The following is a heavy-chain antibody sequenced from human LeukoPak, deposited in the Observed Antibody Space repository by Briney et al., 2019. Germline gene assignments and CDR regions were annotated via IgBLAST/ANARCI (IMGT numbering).Heavy chain of an antibody. CDR1: GYTFTGYY. CDR2: INPNSGGT. Sequence: ASVKVSCKASGYTFTGYYMHWVRQAPGQGLEWMGWINPNSGGTNYAQKLQGRVTMTRDTSISTAYMELSRLRSDDTAVYYCARMGHYDSSGYYYVGAFDIWGQGTMVTVSS. V-gene: IGHV1-2*02. J-gene: IGHJ3*02. CDR3: ARMGHYDSSGYYYVGAFDI. D-gene: IGHD3-22*01.